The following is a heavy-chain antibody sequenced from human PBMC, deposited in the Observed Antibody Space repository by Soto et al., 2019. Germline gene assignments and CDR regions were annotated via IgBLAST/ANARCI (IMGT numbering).Heavy chain of an antibody. J-gene: IGHJ6*02. CDR2: INYDGYS. V-gene: IGHV4-59*08. D-gene: IGHD3-10*01. CDR1: GGSITNYY. CDR3: ARHGFGPLHGLVDV. Sequence: QVQLQESGPGLVKPSETLSLTCTVSGGSITNYYCSWFRQPPGKGLEWIVYINYDGYSAYNLSLKGRVTLSMDASKTQFSLMLESVTATDTAVYYCARHGFGPLHGLVDVWGPGTTVIVSS.